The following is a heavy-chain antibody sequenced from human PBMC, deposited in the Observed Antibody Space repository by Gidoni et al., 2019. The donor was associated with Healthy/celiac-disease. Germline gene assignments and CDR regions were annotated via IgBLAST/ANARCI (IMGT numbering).Heavy chain of an antibody. CDR1: GGSISSYY. J-gene: IGHJ4*02. CDR3: ARSYIAVAGGFDY. V-gene: IGHV4-59*01. Sequence: QVQLQESGTGLVKPSETLSLTCTVSGGSISSYYWSWIRQPPGKGLEWIGYIYYSGSTNYNSSLKSRVTISVDTSKNQFSLKLSSVTAADTAVYYCARSYIAVAGGFDYWGQGTLVTVSS. CDR2: IYYSGST. D-gene: IGHD6-19*01.